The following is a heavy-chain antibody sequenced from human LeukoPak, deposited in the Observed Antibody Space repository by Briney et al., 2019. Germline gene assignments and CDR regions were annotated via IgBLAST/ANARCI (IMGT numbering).Heavy chain of an antibody. CDR3: ARVRGSGWSGDERYFDY. CDR2: IYSGDRT. D-gene: IGHD6-19*01. J-gene: IGHJ4*02. Sequence: GGSLRLSCAASGFTFSDYYMSWVRQAPGKGLEWVSVIYSGDRTYYADSVKGRLTISRDNSKNTLYLQMNSLRAEDTAVYYCARVRGSGWSGDERYFDYWGQGTLVTVSS. CDR1: GFTFSDYY. V-gene: IGHV3-53*01.